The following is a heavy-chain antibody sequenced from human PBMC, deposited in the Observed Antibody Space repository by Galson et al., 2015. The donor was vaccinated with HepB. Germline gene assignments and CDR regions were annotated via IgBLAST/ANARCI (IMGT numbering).Heavy chain of an antibody. J-gene: IGHJ3*01. D-gene: IGHD2-2*01. CDR1: GFSFSSYW. CDR2: IKPDGGER. CDR3: ARRQFSSFDV. Sequence: SLRLSCAASGFSFSSYWISWVRQAPGKGLKWVANIKPDGGERYYVDSVKGRFTISRDNGKNSLCLQMNALRAEDTAVYYCARRQFSSFDVWGQGTMVTVSS. V-gene: IGHV3-7*01.